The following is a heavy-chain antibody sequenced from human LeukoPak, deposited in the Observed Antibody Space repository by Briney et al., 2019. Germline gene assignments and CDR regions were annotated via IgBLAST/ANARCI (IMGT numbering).Heavy chain of an antibody. CDR3: AKEAGNGWSYFDY. D-gene: IGHD6-19*01. J-gene: IGHJ4*02. Sequence: GGSLRLSCAASGFTFSSYAVSWVRQAPGKGLEWVSGISSIGGSTFYADSVKGRFTISRDNSKKTVLLQMIGLRAEDTAVYHCAKEAGNGWSYFDYWGQGTLVTVSS. V-gene: IGHV3-23*01. CDR1: GFTFSSYA. CDR2: ISSIGGST.